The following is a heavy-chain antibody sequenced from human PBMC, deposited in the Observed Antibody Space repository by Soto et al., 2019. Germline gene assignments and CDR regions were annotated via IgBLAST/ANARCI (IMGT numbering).Heavy chain of an antibody. Sequence: GGSLRLSCIPSGFIVSHNYMSWVRQAPGTGLEWVSVIYSSGATYYADSVKGRFTISRDDSKNTLYLQMNSLRAEDTAVYYCARGITGTTFDYWGQGTLVTVSS. CDR1: GFIVSHNY. CDR3: ARGITGTTFDY. D-gene: IGHD1-20*01. CDR2: IYSSGAT. J-gene: IGHJ4*02. V-gene: IGHV3-53*01.